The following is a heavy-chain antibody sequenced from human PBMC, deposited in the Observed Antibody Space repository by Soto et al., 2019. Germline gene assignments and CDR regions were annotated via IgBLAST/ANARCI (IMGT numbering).Heavy chain of an antibody. CDR3: ARGNSGYDLSWFDP. V-gene: IGHV1-18*01. D-gene: IGHD5-12*01. J-gene: IGHJ5*02. Sequence: GASVEVSCKASGYTFTSYGISWVRQAPGQGLEWMGWISAYNGNTNYAQKLQGRVTMTTDTSTSTAYMELRSLRSDDTAVYYCARGNSGYDLSWFDPWGQGTLVTVSS. CDR2: ISAYNGNT. CDR1: GYTFTSYG.